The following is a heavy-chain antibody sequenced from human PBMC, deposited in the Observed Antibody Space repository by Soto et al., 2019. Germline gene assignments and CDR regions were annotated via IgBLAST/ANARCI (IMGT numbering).Heavy chain of an antibody. J-gene: IGHJ4*02. CDR3: ASLETYYFDY. CDR2: IYYSGST. CDR1: GGSISSSSYY. Sequence: SETLSLTCTVSGGSISSSSYYWGWIRQPPGKGLEWIGSIYYSGSTYYNPSLKSRVTISVDTSKNQFSLKLSSVTAADTAVYYCASLETYYFDYWGQGTLVTVSS. V-gene: IGHV4-39*01.